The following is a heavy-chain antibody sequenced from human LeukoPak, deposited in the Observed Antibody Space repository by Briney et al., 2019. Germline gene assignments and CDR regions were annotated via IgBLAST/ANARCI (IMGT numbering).Heavy chain of an antibody. CDR3: AKDYFRDSGYYCAFDI. Sequence: GGSLRLSCAASGFTFSSYAMHWVRQAPGKGLEWVAVIWYDGSNKLYAESVKGRFTISRDISKNTLYLQMNSLRAEDTAVYYCAKDYFRDSGYYCAFDIWGQGTMVTVSS. CDR1: GFTFSSYA. D-gene: IGHD3-22*01. V-gene: IGHV3-33*06. J-gene: IGHJ3*02. CDR2: IWYDGSNK.